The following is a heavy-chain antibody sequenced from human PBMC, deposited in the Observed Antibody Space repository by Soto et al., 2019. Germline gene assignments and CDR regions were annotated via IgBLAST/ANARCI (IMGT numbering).Heavy chain of an antibody. Sequence: GASVKVSCKASGYTFTSYAMHWVRQAPGQRLEWMGWINAGNGNTKYSQKFQGRVTITRDTSASTAYMELSSLRSEDTAVYYCARVGVVGATTGYYYGMDVWGQGTTVTVSS. D-gene: IGHD1-26*01. CDR3: ARVGVVGATTGYYYGMDV. V-gene: IGHV1-3*01. J-gene: IGHJ6*02. CDR2: INAGNGNT. CDR1: GYTFTSYA.